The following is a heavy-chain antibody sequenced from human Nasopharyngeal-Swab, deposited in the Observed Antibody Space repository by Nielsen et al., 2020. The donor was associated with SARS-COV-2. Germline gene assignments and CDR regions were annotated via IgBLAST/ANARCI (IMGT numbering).Heavy chain of an antibody. J-gene: IGHJ5*02. CDR3: ARGPTYYYGSGSRNWFDP. V-gene: IGHV1-69*01. CDR2: IIPIFGTA. Sequence: WVRQAPGHGLEWMGGIIPIFGTANYAQKFQGRVTITADESASTAYMELSSLRSEDTAVYYCARGPTYYYGSGSRNWFDPWGQGTLVTVSS. D-gene: IGHD3-10*01.